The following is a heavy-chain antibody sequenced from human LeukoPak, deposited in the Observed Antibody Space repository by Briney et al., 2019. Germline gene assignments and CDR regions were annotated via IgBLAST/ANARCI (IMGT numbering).Heavy chain of an antibody. CDR2: IYYSGST. J-gene: IGHJ4*02. V-gene: IGHV4-59*08. CDR1: GGSISSYY. D-gene: IGHD5-18*01. Sequence: SETLSLTCTVSGGSISSYYWSWIRQPPGKGLEWIGYIYYSGSTNYNPSLKSRVTISVDTSKNQFSLKLSSVTAADTAVYYCAGGLKGLWTRQTFPPIDYWGQGTLVAVSS. CDR3: AGGLKGLWTRQTFPPIDY.